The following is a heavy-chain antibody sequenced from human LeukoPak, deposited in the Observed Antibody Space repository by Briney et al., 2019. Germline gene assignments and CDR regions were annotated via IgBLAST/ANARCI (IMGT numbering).Heavy chain of an antibody. J-gene: IGHJ6*04. V-gene: IGHV1-3*01. CDR1: GYTFTSYA. CDR2: INAGNGNT. CDR3: ARPPPGYSGYGKFVEPAMAYSYYGMDV. Sequence: ASVKVSCKASGYTFTSYAMHWVRQAPGQRLEWMGWINAGNGNTKYSQKFQGRVTITRDTSASTAYMELSSLRSEDTAVYYCARPPPGYSGYGKFVEPAMAYSYYGMDVWGKGTTVTVPS. D-gene: IGHD5-12*01.